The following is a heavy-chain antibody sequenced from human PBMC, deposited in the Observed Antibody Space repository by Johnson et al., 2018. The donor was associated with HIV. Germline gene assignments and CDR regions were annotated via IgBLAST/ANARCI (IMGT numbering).Heavy chain of an antibody. CDR1: GFNFSNDA. CDR2: ISWNSGSI. V-gene: IGHV3-9*01. D-gene: IGHD5-24*01. J-gene: IGHJ3*02. CDR3: AKEDGNLNAFDI. Sequence: VQLVESGGGVVQPGRSLRLPCAASGFNFSNDAIHWVRQAPGKGLEWVSGISWNSGSIGYADSVKGRFTISRDNAKNSLYLQMNSLRAEDTALYYCAKEDGNLNAFDIWGQGTMVTVSS.